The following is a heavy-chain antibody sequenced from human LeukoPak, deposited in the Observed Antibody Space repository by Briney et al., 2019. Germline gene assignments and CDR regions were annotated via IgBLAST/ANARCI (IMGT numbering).Heavy chain of an antibody. CDR3: AKDTMIVVVIGLGAFDI. V-gene: IGHV3-30*02. CDR2: IRYDGSNK. Sequence: PGGSLRLSCAASGFTFSSYGMHWVRQAPGKGLEWVAFIRYDGSNKYYADSVKGRFTISRDNSKNTLYLQMNSLRAEDTAVYYCAKDTMIVVVIGLGAFDIWGQGTMVTVSS. D-gene: IGHD3-22*01. J-gene: IGHJ3*02. CDR1: GFTFSSYG.